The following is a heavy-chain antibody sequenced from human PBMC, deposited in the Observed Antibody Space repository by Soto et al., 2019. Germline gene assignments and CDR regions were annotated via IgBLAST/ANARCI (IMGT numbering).Heavy chain of an antibody. CDR3: ARDGSYTAPGTGYYYYGMDV. J-gene: IGHJ6*02. V-gene: IGHV1-2*04. CDR1: GYTFTGYY. D-gene: IGHD1-26*01. Sequence: ASVKVSCKASGYTFTGYYMHWVRQAPGQGLEWMGWINPNSGGTNYAQKFQGWVTMTRDTSISTAYMGLSRLRSDDTAVYYCARDGSYTAPGTGYYYYGMDVWGQGTTVTVSS. CDR2: INPNSGGT.